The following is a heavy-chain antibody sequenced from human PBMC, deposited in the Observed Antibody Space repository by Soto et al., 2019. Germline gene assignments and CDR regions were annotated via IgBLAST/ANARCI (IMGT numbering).Heavy chain of an antibody. CDR3: ASTYCSSTSCRDWYFDL. D-gene: IGHD2-2*01. Sequence: ASVKVSCKASGYTFTSYAMNWVRQAPGQGLEWMGWINTNTGNPTYAQGFTGRFVFSLDTSVSTAYLQISSLKAEDTAVYYCASTYCSSTSCRDWYFDLWGRGTLVTVSS. V-gene: IGHV7-4-1*02. J-gene: IGHJ2*01. CDR2: INTNTGNP. CDR1: GYTFTSYA.